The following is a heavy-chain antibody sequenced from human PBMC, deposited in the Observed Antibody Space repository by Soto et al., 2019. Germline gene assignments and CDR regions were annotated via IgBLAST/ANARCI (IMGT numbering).Heavy chain of an antibody. J-gene: IGHJ2*01. Sequence: QVQLQESGPGLVKPSQTLSLTCTVSGGSISSGGYYWSWIRQHPGKGLEWIGYIYYSGSTYYNPSLKSRVTISVDTSKNQFSLKLSSVTAADTAVYYCARGVDFWSGYYAWYFDLWGRGTLVTVSS. CDR2: IYYSGST. D-gene: IGHD3-3*01. CDR3: ARGVDFWSGYYAWYFDL. V-gene: IGHV4-31*03. CDR1: GGSISSGGYY.